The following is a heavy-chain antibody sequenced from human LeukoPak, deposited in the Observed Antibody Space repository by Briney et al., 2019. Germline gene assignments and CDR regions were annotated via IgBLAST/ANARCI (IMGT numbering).Heavy chain of an antibody. CDR2: IIPIFGTA. CDR1: GGTFSSYA. CDR3: ARSGHRRYYYTSGPHY. D-gene: IGHD3-10*01. V-gene: IGHV1-69*06. Sequence: GASVKVSCKASGGTFSSYAISWVRQAPGQGREWVGGIIPIFGTANYAQKFRGTVPITADKSTSTAYMELRSLRSDDTAVYYCARSGHRRYYYTSGPHYWGQGTLVTVSS. J-gene: IGHJ4*02.